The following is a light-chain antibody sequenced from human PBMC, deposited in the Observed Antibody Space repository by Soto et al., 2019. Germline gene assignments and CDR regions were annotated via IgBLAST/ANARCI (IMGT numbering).Light chain of an antibody. CDR1: QTISSW. J-gene: IGKJ1*01. CDR3: QHYNSYPEA. CDR2: KAS. V-gene: IGKV1-5*03. Sequence: DMQLTQAPSSLSASVVYRVTITWRASQTISSWLAWYQKKKGKAPKLLIYKASTLKSGVPSRLRGSGYGTELTLTISSMQNDDFATYYCQHYNSYPEAFGHGTKVDIK.